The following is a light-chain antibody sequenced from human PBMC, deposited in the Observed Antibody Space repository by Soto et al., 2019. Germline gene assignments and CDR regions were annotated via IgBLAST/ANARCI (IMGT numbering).Light chain of an antibody. CDR3: QQYNSGT. CDR1: QSISSW. Sequence: DIQMTQSPSTLSASVGDRVTITCRASQSISSWLAWYQQKPGKAPKLLIYDAPSLESGVPSRFSGSGSGTEFTLTISSLQPDDFATYYCQQYNSGTFGQGTKVDIK. J-gene: IGKJ1*01. CDR2: DAP. V-gene: IGKV1-5*01.